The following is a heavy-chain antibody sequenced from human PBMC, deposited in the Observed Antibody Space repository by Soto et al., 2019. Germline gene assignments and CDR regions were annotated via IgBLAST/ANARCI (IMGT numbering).Heavy chain of an antibody. V-gene: IGHV3-21*01. CDR2: ISSSGSFM. D-gene: IGHD1-7*01. CDR1: GFSFSSDS. Sequence: GSLRLSCAASGFSFSSDSMGWVRQAPGKGLEWVSSISSSGSFMDYADSVKGRFTISRDNAKNSLYLQMSGLKDEDTAVYYCARDPPTGTTLDWADSWGQGTLVTVSS. CDR3: ARDPPTGTTLDWADS. J-gene: IGHJ4*02.